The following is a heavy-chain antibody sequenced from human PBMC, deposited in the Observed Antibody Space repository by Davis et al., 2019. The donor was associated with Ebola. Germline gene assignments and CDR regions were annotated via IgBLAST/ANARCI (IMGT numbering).Heavy chain of an antibody. CDR1: GYTFTSYG. Sequence: ASVKVSCKASGYTFTSYGISWVRPAPGQGLEWMGWISAYNGNTNYAQKLQGRVTITRDTSASTAYMELRSLRSDDTAVYYCARDLVPAESLYYYGMDVWGKGTTVTVSS. V-gene: IGHV1-18*01. D-gene: IGHD2-2*01. CDR3: ARDLVPAESLYYYGMDV. CDR2: ISAYNGNT. J-gene: IGHJ6*04.